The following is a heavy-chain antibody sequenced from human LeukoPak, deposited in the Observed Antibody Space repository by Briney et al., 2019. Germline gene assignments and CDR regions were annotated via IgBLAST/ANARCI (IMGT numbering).Heavy chain of an antibody. CDR3: ARDRDGYNLS. J-gene: IGHJ4*02. CDR1: GFTFSSYA. V-gene: IGHV3-30*04. CDR2: ISYDGSNK. Sequence: GRSLRLSCAASGFTFSSYAVHWVRQAPGKGLEWVAVISYDGSNKYYADSVKGRFTISRDNSKNTLYLQMNSLRAEDTAVYYCARDRDGYNLSWGQGTLVTVSS. D-gene: IGHD5-24*01.